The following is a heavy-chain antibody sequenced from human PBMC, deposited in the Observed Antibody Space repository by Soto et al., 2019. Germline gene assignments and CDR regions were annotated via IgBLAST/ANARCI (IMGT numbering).Heavy chain of an antibody. D-gene: IGHD6-25*01. Sequence: GGSLRLSCAASGFAFSSYWMHWVRQAPRKGLVWVSRINSDGSSTTYADSVKGRFTISRDNAKNTLYLQMNSLRAEDTAVYYCARVGYTSAWLLNYWGQGTLVTVSS. J-gene: IGHJ4*02. CDR1: GFAFSSYW. CDR3: ARVGYTSAWLLNY. V-gene: IGHV3-74*01. CDR2: INSDGSST.